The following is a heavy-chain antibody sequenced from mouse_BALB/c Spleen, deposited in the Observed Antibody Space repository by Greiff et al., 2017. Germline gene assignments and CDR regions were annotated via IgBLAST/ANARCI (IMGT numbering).Heavy chain of an antibody. Sequence: EVQVVESGGGLVKPGGSLKLSCAASGFTFSDYYMYWVRQTPEKRLEWVATISDGGSYTYYPDSVKGRFTISRDNAKNNLYLQMSSLKSEDTAMYYCARDPYYGSSLYAMDYWGQGTSVTVSS. D-gene: IGHD1-1*01. CDR1: GFTFSDYY. CDR2: ISDGGSYT. V-gene: IGHV5-4*02. CDR3: ARDPYYGSSLYAMDY. J-gene: IGHJ4*01.